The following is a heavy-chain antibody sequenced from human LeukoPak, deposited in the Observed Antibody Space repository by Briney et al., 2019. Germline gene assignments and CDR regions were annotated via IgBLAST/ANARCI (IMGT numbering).Heavy chain of an antibody. D-gene: IGHD5-18*01. CDR2: INPNSGGT. V-gene: IGHV1-2*02. CDR1: GYTFTGYY. Sequence: ASVKVSCKASGYTFTGYYMHWVRQAPGQGLEWMGWINPNSGGTNYAQKFRGRVTMARDTSISTAYMELSRLRSDDTAVYYCARDAVDTAMGDYWGQGTLVTVSS. CDR3: ARDAVDTAMGDY. J-gene: IGHJ4*02.